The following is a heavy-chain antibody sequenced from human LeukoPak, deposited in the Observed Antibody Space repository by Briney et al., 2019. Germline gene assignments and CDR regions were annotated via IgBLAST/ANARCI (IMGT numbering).Heavy chain of an antibody. J-gene: IGHJ4*02. CDR2: ISSRSSYT. CDR1: GFTFSNYE. V-gene: IGHV3-11*05. Sequence: GGSLRLSCAASGFTFSNYEMNWLRQAPGKGLEWVSYISSRSSYTNYADSVKGRFTISRGNAKNSLYLQMNSLRVEDTAVYYCARGYTVTTYYFDYWGQGTLVTVSS. CDR3: ARGYTVTTYYFDY. D-gene: IGHD4-17*01.